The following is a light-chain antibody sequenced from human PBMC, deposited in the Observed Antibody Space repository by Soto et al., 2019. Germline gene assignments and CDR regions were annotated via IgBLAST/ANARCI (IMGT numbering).Light chain of an antibody. CDR3: QQYGGSPIT. J-gene: IGKJ5*01. CDR1: QSVSRR. V-gene: IGKV3-20*01. Sequence: IVLTQSPGTLSLSPGERATLSWRASQSVSRRLAWYQHKPGQAPRLLISGASSRATGIPERFSGSGSGTDFTLTISRLEPEDFELYYCQQYGGSPITFGQGTRLEIK. CDR2: GAS.